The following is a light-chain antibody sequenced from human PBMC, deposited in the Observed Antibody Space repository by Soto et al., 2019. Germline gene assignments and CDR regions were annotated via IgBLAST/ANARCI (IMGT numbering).Light chain of an antibody. V-gene: IGKV3-11*01. J-gene: IGKJ5*01. CDR3: QHRSTWPPA. CDR2: DAS. Sequence: EIVLTQSPATLSLSPGERATLSCRASQSVGIYLGWYQQRPGQAPRLLIYDASNRAAGIPGRFSGSRSGTDFSLTINRIVPEDFAVYYCQHRSTWPPAFGQGTRLEIK. CDR1: QSVGIY.